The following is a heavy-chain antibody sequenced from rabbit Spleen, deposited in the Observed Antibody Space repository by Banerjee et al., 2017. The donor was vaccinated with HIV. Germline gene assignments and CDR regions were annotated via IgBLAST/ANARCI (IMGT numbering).Heavy chain of an antibody. Sequence: QSLEESGGDLVKPGASLTLTCTVSGFSFSSNWICWVRQAPGKGLEWIACIYGGGSGSTYYATWAKGRFTISKTSSTTVTLQMTTLTAADTATYFCARDLAGAIGWNFYPWGPGTLVTVS. J-gene: IGHJ6*02. V-gene: IGHV1S40*01. D-gene: IGHD4-1*01. CDR3: ARDLAGAIGWNFYP. CDR2: IYGGGSGST. CDR1: GFSFSSNW.